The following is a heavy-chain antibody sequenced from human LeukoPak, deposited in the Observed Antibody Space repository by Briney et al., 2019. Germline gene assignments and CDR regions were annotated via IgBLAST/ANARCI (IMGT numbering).Heavy chain of an antibody. V-gene: IGHV4-34*01. Sequence: SETLSLTCAVYGGSFSGYYWSWIRQPPGKGLEWIGEINHSGSTNYNPSLKSRVTISVDTSKNQFSLKLSSVTAADTAVYYCARTRGIYCSGGSCYQRFFDYWGQGTLVTVSS. CDR2: INHSGST. CDR1: GGSFSGYY. J-gene: IGHJ4*02. CDR3: ARTRGIYCSGGSCYQRFFDY. D-gene: IGHD2-15*01.